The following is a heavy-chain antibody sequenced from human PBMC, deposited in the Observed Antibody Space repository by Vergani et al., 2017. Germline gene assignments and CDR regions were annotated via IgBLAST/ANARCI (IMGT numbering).Heavy chain of an antibody. Sequence: QVQLQESGPGLVKPSQTLSLTCTVSGGSISSGSYYWSWIRQPAGKGLEWIGRIYTSGSTNYNPSLKSRVTISVDTSKNQFSLKLSSVTAADTAVDYCASSYYYDSSGYPYDYWGQGTLVTVSS. D-gene: IGHD3-22*01. V-gene: IGHV4-61*02. J-gene: IGHJ4*02. CDR3: ASSYYYDSSGYPYDY. CDR1: GGSISSGSYY. CDR2: IYTSGST.